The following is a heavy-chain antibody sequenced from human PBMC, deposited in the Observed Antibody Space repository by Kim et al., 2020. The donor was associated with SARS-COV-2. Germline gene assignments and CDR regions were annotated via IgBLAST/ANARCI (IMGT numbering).Heavy chain of an antibody. Sequence: GSLRLSCAASGFTFSSYSMNWVRQAPGKGLEWVSSISSSSSYIYYADSVKGRFTISRDNAKNSLYLQMNSLRAEDTAVYYCATIPDYGDYYYGMDVWGQGTTVTVSS. CDR3: ATIPDYGDYYYGMDV. CDR1: GFTFSSYS. V-gene: IGHV3-21*04. D-gene: IGHD4-17*01. J-gene: IGHJ6*02. CDR2: ISSSSSYI.